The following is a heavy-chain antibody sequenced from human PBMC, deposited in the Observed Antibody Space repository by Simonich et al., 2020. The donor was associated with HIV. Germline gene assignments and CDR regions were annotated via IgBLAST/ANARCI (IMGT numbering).Heavy chain of an antibody. J-gene: IGHJ4*02. D-gene: IGHD4-17*01. CDR3: ARGRTVTTTGIDY. V-gene: IGHV4-34*01. Sequence: QVQLQQWGAGLLKPSEPLSLTCAVYGGYLSHYYWTWIRQPPGKGLEWIGDIIYGGGTNYNPSLKSRVTISVDTANNQFSLKLSSVTAADTAVYYCARGRTVTTTGIDYWGQGTLVTVPS. CDR2: IIYGGGT. CDR1: GGYLSHYY.